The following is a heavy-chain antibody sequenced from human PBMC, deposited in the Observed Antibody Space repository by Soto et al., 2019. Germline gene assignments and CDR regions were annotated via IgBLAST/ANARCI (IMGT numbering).Heavy chain of an antibody. V-gene: IGHV3-53*01. CDR3: ARHITMDPLLVY. CDR1: GFTVSSNY. D-gene: IGHD3-10*01. CDR2: IYSGGST. Sequence: EVQLVESGGGLIQPGGSRRPSLAVSGFTVSSNYMSWVGQAPGKGLEGVSVIYSGGSTYYADSVKGRFTISRDNSKSTLYLQMNSLRAEDTAVYYCARHITMDPLLVYWGQGTLVTVSS. J-gene: IGHJ4*02.